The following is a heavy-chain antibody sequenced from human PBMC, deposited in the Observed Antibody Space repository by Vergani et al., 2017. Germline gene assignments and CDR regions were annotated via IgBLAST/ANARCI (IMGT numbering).Heavy chain of an antibody. CDR2: IYNSGNG. Sequence: QIQLQESGPGLVKASETLSLTCTVSGDSIISRSYYWGWIRQPPGKGLEWIGSIYNSGNGDSSSSLKSRVTISADTSKNQFSLRLTSVTAADPAVYYCASGKYYSXSTSHFRGRYFDVWGRGTLVTVPS. J-gene: IGHJ2*01. D-gene: IGHD3-16*01. V-gene: IGHV4-39*01. CDR3: ASGKYYSXSTSHFRGRYFDV. CDR1: GDSIISRSYY.